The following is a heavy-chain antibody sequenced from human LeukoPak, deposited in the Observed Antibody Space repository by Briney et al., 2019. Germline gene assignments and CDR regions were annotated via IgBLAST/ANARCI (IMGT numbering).Heavy chain of an antibody. D-gene: IGHD5-12*01. Sequence: GGSLRLSCAASGFTFSSYAMSWVRQAPGKGLEWVSAISGSGGSTYYADSVKGRFTISRDNSKNTLYLQMNSLRAEDTALYYCAKDQRGTLMATIFDYWGQGTLVTVSS. V-gene: IGHV3-23*01. CDR1: GFTFSSYA. J-gene: IGHJ4*02. CDR2: ISGSGGST. CDR3: AKDQRGTLMATIFDY.